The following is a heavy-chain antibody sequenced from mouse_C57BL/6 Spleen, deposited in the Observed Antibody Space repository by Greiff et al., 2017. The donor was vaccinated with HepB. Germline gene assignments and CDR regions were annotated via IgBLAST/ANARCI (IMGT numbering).Heavy chain of an antibody. V-gene: IGHV1-66*01. CDR3: ARGRDYGSSCLDY. Sequence: QVQLKQSGPELVKPGASVKISCKASGYSFTSYYIHWVKQRPGQGLEWIGWIYPGSGNTKYNEKFKGKATLTADTSSSTAYMQLSSLTSEDSAVYYCARGRDYGSSCLDYWGQGTTLTVSS. J-gene: IGHJ2*01. CDR2: IYPGSGNT. D-gene: IGHD1-1*01. CDR1: GYSFTSYY.